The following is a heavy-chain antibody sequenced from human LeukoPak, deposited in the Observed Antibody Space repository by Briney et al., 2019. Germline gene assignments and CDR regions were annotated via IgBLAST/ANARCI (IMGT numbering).Heavy chain of an antibody. CDR3: ARGTRVLLWFGELFYRPNGFDP. Sequence: PSETLSLTCAVYGGSFSGYYWSWIRQPPGKGLEWIGEINHSGSTNYNPSLKSRVTISVDTSKNQFSLKLSSVTAADTAVYYCARGTRVLLWFGELFYRPNGFDPWGQGTLVTVSS. V-gene: IGHV4-34*01. CDR2: INHSGST. J-gene: IGHJ5*02. D-gene: IGHD3-10*01. CDR1: GGSFSGYY.